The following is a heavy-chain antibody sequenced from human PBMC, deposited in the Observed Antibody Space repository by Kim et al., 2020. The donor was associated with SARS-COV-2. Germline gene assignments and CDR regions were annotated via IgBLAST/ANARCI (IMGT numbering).Heavy chain of an antibody. V-gene: IGHV4-34*01. Sequence: SETLSLTCAVYGGSFSGYYWSWIRQPPGKGLEWIGEINHSGSTNYNPSLKSRVTISVDTSKNQFSLKLSSVTAADTAVYYCARAGYSSSSGPRYYFDYWGQGTLVTVSS. CDR1: GGSFSGYY. CDR3: ARAGYSSSSGPRYYFDY. D-gene: IGHD6-6*01. J-gene: IGHJ4*02. CDR2: INHSGST.